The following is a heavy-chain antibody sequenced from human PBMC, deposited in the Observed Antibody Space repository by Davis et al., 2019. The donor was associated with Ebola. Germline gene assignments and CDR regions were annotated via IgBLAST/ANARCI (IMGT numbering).Heavy chain of an antibody. CDR3: ARVRGSSSFDY. CDR1: GPTLSTLW. Sequence: PAGSWTPSCLAFGPTLSTLWTHWVRPLPEKVRVWVSCINSDVSSTSYADSVKGRFTIARANATNTRYLQRNSLKAEETAVYYSARVRGSSSFDYWGQGTLVTVSS. J-gene: IGHJ4*02. CDR2: INSDVSST. V-gene: IGHV3-74*01. D-gene: IGHD6-6*01.